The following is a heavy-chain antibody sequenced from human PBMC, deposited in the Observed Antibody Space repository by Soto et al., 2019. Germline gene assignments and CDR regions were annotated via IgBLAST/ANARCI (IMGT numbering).Heavy chain of an antibody. CDR1: GGTFSSYA. CDR3: ARGQLERRGQSYYGMDV. J-gene: IGHJ6*02. D-gene: IGHD1-1*01. Sequence: QVQLVQSGAEVKKPGSSVKVSCKASGGTFSSYAISWVRQAPGQGLEWMGGIIPIFGTANYAQKFQGRVTITADESTSTAYMELSSLRSEDTAVYYCARGQLERRGQSYYGMDVWGQGTTVTVSS. V-gene: IGHV1-69*01. CDR2: IIPIFGTA.